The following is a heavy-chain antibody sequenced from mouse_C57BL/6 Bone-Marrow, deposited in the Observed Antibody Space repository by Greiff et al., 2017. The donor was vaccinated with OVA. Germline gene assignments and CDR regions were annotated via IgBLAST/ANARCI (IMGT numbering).Heavy chain of an antibody. CDR1: GFTFSDYG. Sequence: DVHLVESGGGLVKPGGSLKLSCAASGFTFSDYGMHWVRQAPEKGLEWVAYISSGSSTIYYEDTVKGRFTISRDNAKNTLYLQMTSLRSEDTAMYYCARINYWYFDVWGTGTTVTVSA. J-gene: IGHJ1*03. CDR2: ISSGSSTI. V-gene: IGHV5-17*01. CDR3: ARINYWYFDV.